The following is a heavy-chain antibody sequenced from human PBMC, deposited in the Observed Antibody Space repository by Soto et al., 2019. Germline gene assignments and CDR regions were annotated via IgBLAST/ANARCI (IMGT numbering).Heavy chain of an antibody. CDR2: MNPNSGNT. D-gene: IGHD6-6*01. V-gene: IGHV1-8*01. Sequence: QVPLVQSGAEVKKPGASVKVSCKASGYTFTSYDINWVRQATGQGLEWMGWMNPNSGNTGYAKKFQSRFTMTRNTPIITAYIELSSLGSEDPGVYYFARVSRAARIDYWGQGTLVTVSS. J-gene: IGHJ4*02. CDR1: GYTFTSYD. CDR3: ARVSRAARIDY.